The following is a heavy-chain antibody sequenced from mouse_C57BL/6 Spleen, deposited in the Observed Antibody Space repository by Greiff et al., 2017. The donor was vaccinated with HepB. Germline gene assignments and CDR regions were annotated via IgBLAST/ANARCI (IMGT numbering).Heavy chain of an antibody. CDR2: ISYDGSN. CDR1: GYSITSGYY. D-gene: IGHD2-5*01. V-gene: IGHV3-6*01. J-gene: IGHJ2*01. Sequence: EVHLVESGPGLVKPSQSLSLTCSVTGYSITSGYYWNWIRQFPGNKLEWMGYISYDGSNNYNPSLKNRISITRDTSKNQFFLKLNSVTTEDTATYYCARERPYSNWDYWGQGTTLTVSS. CDR3: ARERPYSNWDY.